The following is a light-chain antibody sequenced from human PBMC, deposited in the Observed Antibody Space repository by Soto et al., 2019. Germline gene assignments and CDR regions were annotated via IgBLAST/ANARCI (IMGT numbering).Light chain of an antibody. CDR1: QSVSNN. J-gene: IGKJ5*01. CDR3: QQRHNWPIT. V-gene: IGKV3-15*01. Sequence: EIVMTQSPATLSVSPGERATLSCRASQSVSNNLAWYQQQPGQAPRLLIYGASTTASGIPARFSGSGSGTEFTLTISGLEPADLGVYYCQQRHNWPITFGQGTRLEIK. CDR2: GAS.